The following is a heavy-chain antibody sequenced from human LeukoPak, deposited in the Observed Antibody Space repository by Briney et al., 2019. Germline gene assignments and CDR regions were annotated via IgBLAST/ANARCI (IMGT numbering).Heavy chain of an antibody. V-gene: IGHV4-59*01. CDR1: GGSISSYY. Sequence: SETLSLTCTVSGGSISSYYWNWIRQPPGKGLEWIGYIYYNGSTNYNPSLKSRVTISVDTSKNQFSLKLSSVTAADTAVYYCARGADSSGYYSIFYFDYWGQGTLVTVSS. J-gene: IGHJ4*02. CDR2: IYYNGST. D-gene: IGHD3-22*01. CDR3: ARGADSSGYYSIFYFDY.